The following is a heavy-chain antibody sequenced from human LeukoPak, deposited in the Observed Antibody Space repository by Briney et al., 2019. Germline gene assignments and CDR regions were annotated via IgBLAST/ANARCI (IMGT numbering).Heavy chain of an antibody. CDR1: GGTFSSYA. J-gene: IGHJ3*02. D-gene: IGHD3-10*01. Sequence: ASVKVSCKASGGTFSSYAISWVRQAPGQGLEWMGRIIPILGIANYAQKFQGRVTITADKSTSTAYMELSSLRSEDTAVYYCARDVILWFGELLGAFDIWGQGTMVTVSS. V-gene: IGHV1-69*04. CDR3: ARDVILWFGELLGAFDI. CDR2: IIPILGIA.